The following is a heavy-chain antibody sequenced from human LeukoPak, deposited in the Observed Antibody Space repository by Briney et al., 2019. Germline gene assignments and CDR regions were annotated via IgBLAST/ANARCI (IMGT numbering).Heavy chain of an antibody. CDR3: ARDLVLRYFDFNYYYYYMDV. CDR2: IYTSGST. V-gene: IGHV4-4*07. CDR1: GGSISSYY. Sequence: SETLSLTCTVSGGSISSYYWSWIRQPAGKGLEWIGRIYTSGSTNYNPSLKSRVTMSVDTSKNQFSLKLSSVTAADTAVYYCARDLVLRYFDFNYYYYYMDVWGKGTTVTVSS. J-gene: IGHJ6*03. D-gene: IGHD3-9*01.